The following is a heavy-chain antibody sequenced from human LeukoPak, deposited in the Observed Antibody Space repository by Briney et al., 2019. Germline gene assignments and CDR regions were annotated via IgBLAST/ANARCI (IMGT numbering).Heavy chain of an antibody. V-gene: IGHV3-7*04. CDR2: IKQDGSEK. CDR1: GFTFISFW. D-gene: IGHD3-9*01. Sequence: GGSLSLSCAASGFTFISFWMSWVRQPPGKGREWVANIKQDGSEKYYVDSVKGRFTISRDNAKNSLYLQMNSLRAEDTAVYYCAREGDYDIFDSLDYWGQGTLVTVSS. CDR3: AREGDYDIFDSLDY. J-gene: IGHJ4*02.